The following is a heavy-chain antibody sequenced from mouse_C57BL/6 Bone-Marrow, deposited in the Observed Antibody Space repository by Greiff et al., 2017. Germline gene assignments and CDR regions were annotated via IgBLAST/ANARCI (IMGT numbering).Heavy chain of an antibody. CDR1: GYTFTSYW. D-gene: IGHD1-1*01. Sequence: QVQLQQPGAELVKPGASVKLSCKASGYTFTSYWMQWVKQRPGQGLEWIGEIDPSDSSTNYNQKFKGKATLTVDTSSSTAYMQLSSRTSKDSAVYYWAREGNYGSSSWGQGTTRTVSS. J-gene: IGHJ2*01. V-gene: IGHV1-50*01. CDR3: AREGNYGSSS. CDR2: IDPSDSST.